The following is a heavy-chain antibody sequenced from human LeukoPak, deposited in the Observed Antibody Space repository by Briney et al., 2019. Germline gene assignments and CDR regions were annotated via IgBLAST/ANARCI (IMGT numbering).Heavy chain of an antibody. CDR3: ATHSPEWRYSGYYNFYDMDV. J-gene: IGHJ6*03. Sequence: GSSVKVSCKASGGTFSSYAISWVRQAPGQGLEWMGGIIPIFGTANYAQKFQGRVTITADESTSTAYMELSSLRSEDTAVYFCATHSPEWRYSGYYNFYDMDVWGKGTTVTVSS. CDR1: GGTFSSYA. CDR2: IIPIFGTA. V-gene: IGHV1-69*01. D-gene: IGHD5-12*01.